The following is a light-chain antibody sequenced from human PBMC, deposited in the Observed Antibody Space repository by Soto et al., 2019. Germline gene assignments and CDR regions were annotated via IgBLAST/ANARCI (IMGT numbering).Light chain of an antibody. J-gene: IGKJ1*01. CDR1: QSVRNY. CDR2: DSS. V-gene: IGKV3-11*01. Sequence: DIVLTQSPATLSLSPGERATLSCRASQSVRNYLAWYQQKPGQAPRLVIFDSSNRATGVPARFSGSGYGTDFALTISILEPEDFAVYYCQQRGHWPPTWTFGQGTRVEIK. CDR3: QQRGHWPPTWT.